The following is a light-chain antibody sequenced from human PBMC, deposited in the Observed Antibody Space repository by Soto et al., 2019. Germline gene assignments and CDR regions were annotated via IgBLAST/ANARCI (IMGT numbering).Light chain of an antibody. V-gene: IGKV1-5*01. CDR2: DAS. J-gene: IGKJ1*01. Sequence: IQMTQSPSTLSASVGDRVTITCRASQSISSWLAWYQQKPGKAPKLLIYDASSLQSGVPSRFSGSGSGTELTLTVSSLQPDDFATYYCQQYNTHSWTFGQGTKVDIK. CDR3: QQYNTHSWT. CDR1: QSISSW.